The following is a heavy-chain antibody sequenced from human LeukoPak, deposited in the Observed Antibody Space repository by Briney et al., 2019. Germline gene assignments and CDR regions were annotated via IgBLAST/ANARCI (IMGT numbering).Heavy chain of an antibody. CDR2: IYYSGST. J-gene: IGHJ4*02. D-gene: IGHD5-12*01. Sequence: SEALSLTCTVSGGSISSYYWSWIRQPPGKGLEWIGYIYYSGSTNYNPSLKSRVTISVDTSKNQFSLKLSSVTAADTAVYYCARSSGYEYYFDYWGQGTLVTVSS. V-gene: IGHV4-59*01. CDR3: ARSSGYEYYFDY. CDR1: GGSISSYY.